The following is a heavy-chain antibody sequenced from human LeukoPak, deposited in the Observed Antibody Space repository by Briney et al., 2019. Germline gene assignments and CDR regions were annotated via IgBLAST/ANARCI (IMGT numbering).Heavy chain of an antibody. Sequence: GGSLRLSCAASGFTFSDFAMSWVRQAPGKGLVWVSRIYVDGRTTNYADSVKGRFTISRDNAKNTVYLEMNSLSVEDTATYYCIRDFRSADLWGQGTLVTVTS. CDR1: GFTFSDFA. J-gene: IGHJ5*02. CDR2: IYVDGRTT. CDR3: IRDFRSADL. V-gene: IGHV3-74*01.